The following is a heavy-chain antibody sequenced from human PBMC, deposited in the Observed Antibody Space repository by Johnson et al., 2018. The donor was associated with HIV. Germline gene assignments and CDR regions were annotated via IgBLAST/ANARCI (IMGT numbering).Heavy chain of an antibody. CDR1: GFIFSSYD. Sequence: EVQLVESGGGLVQPGGSLRLSCAASGFIFSSYDMHWVRQATGRGLEWVSGIGTAGDTYYPGSVKGRFTISRENAKNSLYLQMNSRRAEDTAVYYCAKTSRGSSWFDAFDIWGQGTMVTVSS. CDR2: IGTAGDT. D-gene: IGHD6-13*01. V-gene: IGHV3-13*01. CDR3: AKTSRGSSWFDAFDI. J-gene: IGHJ3*02.